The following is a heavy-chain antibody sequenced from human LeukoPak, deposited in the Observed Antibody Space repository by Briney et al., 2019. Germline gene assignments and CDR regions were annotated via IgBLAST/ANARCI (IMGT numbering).Heavy chain of an antibody. CDR2: INPNSGGT. CDR1: GYTFTGYY. Sequence: ASVKVSCKASGYTFTGYYVHWVRQAPGQGLEWMGWINPNSGGTNYAQKFQGRVTMTRDTSISTAYKELSRLRSDDTAVYYCAREYGEIVVVVAATNTMFDPWGQGTLVTVSS. J-gene: IGHJ5*02. V-gene: IGHV1-2*02. CDR3: AREYGEIVVVVAATNTMFDP. D-gene: IGHD2-15*01.